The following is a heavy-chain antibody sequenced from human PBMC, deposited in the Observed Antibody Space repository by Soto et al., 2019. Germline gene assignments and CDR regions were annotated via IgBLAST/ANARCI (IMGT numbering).Heavy chain of an antibody. D-gene: IGHD4-17*01. CDR1: GFTFTSYT. CDR3: ARGRTYGDPDWFDP. V-gene: IGHV3-30-3*01. Sequence: QVQLVESGGGVVQPGGSLRLSCAASGFTFTSYTMHWVRQAPGKGLEWVAVMSYDGTRTDYVDAVKGRFTISRDTSKNTLYLQMNNLRPDDTAMYYWARGRTYGDPDWFDPWGQGTLVTGSS. CDR2: MSYDGTRT. J-gene: IGHJ5*02.